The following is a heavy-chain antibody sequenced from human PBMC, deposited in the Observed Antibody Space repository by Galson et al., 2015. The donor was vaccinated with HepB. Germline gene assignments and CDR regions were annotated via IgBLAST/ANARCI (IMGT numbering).Heavy chain of an antibody. CDR1: GFTFSSYE. D-gene: IGHD1-1*01. V-gene: IGHV3-48*03. Sequence: SLRLSCAASGFTFSSYEMNWVRQAPGKGLEWVSYISSSGSTIYYADSVKGRFTISRDNAKNSLYLQMNSLRAEDTAVYYCARDRDWTGAFDIWGQGTMVTVSS. J-gene: IGHJ3*02. CDR3: ARDRDWTGAFDI. CDR2: ISSSGSTI.